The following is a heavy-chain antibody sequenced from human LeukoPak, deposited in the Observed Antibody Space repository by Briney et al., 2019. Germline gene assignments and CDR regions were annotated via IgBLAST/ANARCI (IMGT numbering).Heavy chain of an antibody. CDR1: GDSITSGDYY. J-gene: IGHJ5*02. CDR3: ARDAYCAGGRCPGAWFDP. V-gene: IGHV4-30-4*01. CDR2: SHYRGIT. Sequence: SQTLSLTCTVSGDSITSGDYYWSWIRQPPGKGLEWLGYSHYRGITSYNPSLRSRVTISGDTSKNQMSLRLTSVTAADTAMYYCARDAYCAGGRCPGAWFDPWGQGTLVTVSS. D-gene: IGHD2-8*02.